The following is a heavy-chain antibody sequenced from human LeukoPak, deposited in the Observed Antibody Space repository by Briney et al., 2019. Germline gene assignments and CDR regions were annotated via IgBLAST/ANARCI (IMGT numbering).Heavy chain of an antibody. Sequence: TSETLSLTCTVSGGSISSSYYYWGWIRQPPGKGLEWIGSIYSSGSTYYNPSLKSRVTISVDTSKNQFSLKLSSVTAADTAVYYCARDTSADSGYEICGMDVWGQGTTVTVSS. CDR2: IYSSGST. J-gene: IGHJ6*02. D-gene: IGHD5-12*01. V-gene: IGHV4-39*07. CDR1: GGSISSSYYY. CDR3: ARDTSADSGYEICGMDV.